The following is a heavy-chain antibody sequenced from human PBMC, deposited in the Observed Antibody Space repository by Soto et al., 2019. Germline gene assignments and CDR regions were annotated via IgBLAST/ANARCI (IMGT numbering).Heavy chain of an antibody. V-gene: IGHV2-5*02. D-gene: IGHD1-1*01. J-gene: IGHJ4*02. CDR3: AHRDRYNSYHFQS. Sequence: GLDLEWLAFIFWDDEKHYRPSLKSRVTIIKDTSKNQVVLTMTNVDPVDTGTYYCAHRDRYNSYHFQSWGQGTLVTVSS. CDR2: IFWDDEK.